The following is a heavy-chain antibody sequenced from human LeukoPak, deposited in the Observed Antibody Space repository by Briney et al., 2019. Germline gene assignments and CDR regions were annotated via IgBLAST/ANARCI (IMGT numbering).Heavy chain of an antibody. V-gene: IGHV3-23*01. D-gene: IGHD2-15*01. Sequence: GGSLRLSCAASGFTFSSYAMSWVRQAPGKGLEWVSAISGSGGSTYYADSVKGRFTISRDNSKNTLYLQMNSLRAEDTAVYYCAKLSDRHIVLVVAALDYWGQGTLVTVSS. CDR2: ISGSGGST. J-gene: IGHJ4*02. CDR3: AKLSDRHIVLVVAALDY. CDR1: GFTFSSYA.